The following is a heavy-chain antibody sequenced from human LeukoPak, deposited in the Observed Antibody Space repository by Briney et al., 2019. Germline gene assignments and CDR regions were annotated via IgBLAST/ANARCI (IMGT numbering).Heavy chain of an antibody. Sequence: PGGSLRLSCAASGFTFSSYTMNWVRQAAGKGLEWVSYIRSSSSIIDYADSVKGRFTISRDNAKNSLYLEMNSLRAEDTAIYYCARGTRWEPFDYWGQGTLVTVSS. J-gene: IGHJ4*02. CDR2: IRSSSSII. CDR3: ARGTRWEPFDY. V-gene: IGHV3-48*01. CDR1: GFTFSSYT. D-gene: IGHD1-26*01.